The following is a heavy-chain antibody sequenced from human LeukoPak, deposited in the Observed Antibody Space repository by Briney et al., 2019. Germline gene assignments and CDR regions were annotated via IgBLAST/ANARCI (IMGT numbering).Heavy chain of an antibody. D-gene: IGHD5-12*01. CDR3: ASRGGCSEATRYVVLCLQ. Sequence: ASVKVTCNASGYTISGYYLNWMRQAPGQGLEWMGWINPNSGGTNYAQKFQGRVIMTRDTSISTAHVEQRSLRSDDTAVCHCASRGGCSEATRYVVLCLQWGQGTLVTVSS. V-gene: IGHV1-2*02. CDR1: GYTISGYY. J-gene: IGHJ4*02. CDR2: INPNSGGT.